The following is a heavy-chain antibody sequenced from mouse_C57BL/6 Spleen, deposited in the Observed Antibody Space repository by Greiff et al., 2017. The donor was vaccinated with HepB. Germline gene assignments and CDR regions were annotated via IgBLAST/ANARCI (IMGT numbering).Heavy chain of an antibody. D-gene: IGHD2-4*01. CDR3: ARAYDYDSHWYFDV. CDR2: IYPRSGNT. CDR1: GYTFTSYG. J-gene: IGHJ1*03. Sequence: VQLQQSGAELARPGASVKLSCKASGYTFTSYGISWVKQRTGQGLEWIGEIYPRSGNTYYNEKFKGKATLTADKSSSTAYMELRSLTSEDSAVYFCARAYDYDSHWYFDVWGTGTTVTVSS. V-gene: IGHV1-81*01.